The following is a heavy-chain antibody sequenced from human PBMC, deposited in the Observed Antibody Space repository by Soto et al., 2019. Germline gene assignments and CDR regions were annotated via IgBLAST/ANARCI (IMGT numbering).Heavy chain of an antibody. CDR3: ARGVVVVPAAMKGKYYFDY. D-gene: IGHD2-2*01. Sequence: SETLSLTCTVSGGSISSGGYYWSWIRQHPGKGLEWIGYIYYSGSTYYNPSLKSRVTISVDTSKNQFSLKLSSVTAADTAVYYCARGVVVVPAAMKGKYYFDYWGQGTLVTVSS. V-gene: IGHV4-31*03. CDR2: IYYSGST. CDR1: GGSISSGGYY. J-gene: IGHJ4*02.